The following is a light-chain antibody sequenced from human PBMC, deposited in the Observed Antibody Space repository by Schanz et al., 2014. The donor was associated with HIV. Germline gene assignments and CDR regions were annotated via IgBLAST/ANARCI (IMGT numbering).Light chain of an antibody. CDR3: AAWDDNLPGWV. V-gene: IGLV1-44*01. Sequence: QSVLTQPLSASGTPGQRVTISCSGSSSNIKINAVNWSQHLPGTGPKLLIYATYNRPSGVPDRFSGSQSGTSASLAISGLQAEDEADYHCAAWDDNLPGWVFGGGTKPTV. CDR2: ATY. J-gene: IGLJ3*02. CDR1: SSNIKINA.